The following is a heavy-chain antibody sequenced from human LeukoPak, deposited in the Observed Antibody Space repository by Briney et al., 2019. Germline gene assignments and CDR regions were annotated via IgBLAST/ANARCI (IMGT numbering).Heavy chain of an antibody. CDR3: ARGVGSSWYEDWFDP. Sequence: PSETLSLTCGVSGGSISSSNWWSWVRQAPGKGLEWIGEVWHTGNTNYNPSLKSRVTMSVDKSRNQFSLRLSSVTAADTAVYYCARGVGSSWYEDWFDPWGQGTLVTVSS. D-gene: IGHD6-13*01. J-gene: IGHJ5*02. CDR1: GGSISSSNW. CDR2: VWHTGNT. V-gene: IGHV4-4*02.